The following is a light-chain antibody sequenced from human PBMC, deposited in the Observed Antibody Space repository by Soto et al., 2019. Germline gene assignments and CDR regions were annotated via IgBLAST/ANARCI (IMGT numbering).Light chain of an antibody. J-gene: IGLJ3*02. CDR3: AAWDDSLDGGV. Sequence: QSVLTQPPSASGTPGQRVTISCSGSSSNIGSNSVNWYRPLPGTAPKLLIYRNNQRPSGVPDRFSGSKSGTSASLAISGLQSEDEADYYCAAWDDSLDGGVFGGGTKLTVL. CDR2: RNN. CDR1: SSNIGSNS. V-gene: IGLV1-44*01.